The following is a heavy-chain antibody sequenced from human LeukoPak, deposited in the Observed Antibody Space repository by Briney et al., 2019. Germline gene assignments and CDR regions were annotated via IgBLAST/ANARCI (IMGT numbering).Heavy chain of an antibody. Sequence: SVKVSCKASGGTFSSYAISWVRQAPGQGLEWMGGIIPIFGTANYAQKFQGRVTITTDESTSTAYMELSSLRSEDTAVYYCARVEGIAAAGNSFWFDPWGQGTLVTVSS. V-gene: IGHV1-69*05. J-gene: IGHJ5*02. CDR3: ARVEGIAAAGNSFWFDP. D-gene: IGHD6-13*01. CDR2: IIPIFGTA. CDR1: GGTFSSYA.